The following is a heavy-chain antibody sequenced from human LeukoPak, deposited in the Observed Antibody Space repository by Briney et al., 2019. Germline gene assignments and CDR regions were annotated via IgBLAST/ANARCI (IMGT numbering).Heavy chain of an antibody. CDR1: GFTVSSNY. Sequence: GGSLRLSCAASGFTVSSNYMSWVRQAPGKGLEWVSVIYSGGSTYYADSVKGRFTISRDNSKNTLYLQMSSLRAEDTAVYYCVKITSVTGGDCWGQGTRLTVSS. V-gene: IGHV3-53*05. CDR3: VKITSVTGGDC. D-gene: IGHD1-1*01. CDR2: IYSGGST. J-gene: IGHJ4*02.